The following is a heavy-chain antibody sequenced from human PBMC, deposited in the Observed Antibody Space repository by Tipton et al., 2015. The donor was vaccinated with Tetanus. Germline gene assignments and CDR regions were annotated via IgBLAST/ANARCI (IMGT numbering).Heavy chain of an antibody. Sequence: GLVKPSETLSLICTVSGGSISSYYWSWIRQSPGKGLEWIGHIYYNGSTKYNPSLKSRVTVSLDTSKKHFSLRLSSVTAADTAVYYCARGGLCVGPACAGISPLLDVWGRGTLVTVSS. J-gene: IGHJ2*01. CDR1: GGSISSYY. D-gene: IGHD2-15*01. V-gene: IGHV4-59*01. CDR3: ARGGLCVGPACAGISPLLDV. CDR2: IYYNGST.